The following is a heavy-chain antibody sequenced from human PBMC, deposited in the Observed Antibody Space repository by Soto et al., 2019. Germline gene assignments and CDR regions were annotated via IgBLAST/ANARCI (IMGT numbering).Heavy chain of an antibody. CDR2: ISVYDGNT. CDR1: GYTFTSYG. CDR3: ARGAGDCSSTSCYKWLYYYYYMDV. J-gene: IGHJ6*03. V-gene: IGHV1-18*01. Sequence: QVQLVQSGAEVQKPGASVKVSCKTSGYTFTSYGISWVRQAPGQGLEWMGWISVYDGNTNFAQKFQGSVTMTTDTSTSTVYMELRSLRSDDTAVYYCARGAGDCSSTSCYKWLYYYYYMDVWGRGTTVTVSS. D-gene: IGHD2-2*02.